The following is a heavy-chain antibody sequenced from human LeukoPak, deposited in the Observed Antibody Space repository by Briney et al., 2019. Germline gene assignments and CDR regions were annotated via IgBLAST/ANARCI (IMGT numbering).Heavy chain of an antibody. D-gene: IGHD3-10*01. Sequence: SETLSLTCAVYGGSFSGYYWSWIRQPPGKGLEWIGEINHSGSTNYNPSLKSRVTISVDTSKNQFSLKLSSVTAADTAVYYCARGRGAYGSGSYYPFDYWGQGTLVTVSP. CDR3: ARGRGAYGSGSYYPFDY. V-gene: IGHV4-34*01. CDR2: INHSGST. CDR1: GGSFSGYY. J-gene: IGHJ4*02.